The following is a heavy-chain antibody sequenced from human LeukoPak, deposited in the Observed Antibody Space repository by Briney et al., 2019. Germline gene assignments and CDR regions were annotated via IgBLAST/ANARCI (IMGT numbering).Heavy chain of an antibody. V-gene: IGHV3-74*01. Sequence: GGSLRLSRAASGFTFNSYWFHWVRQAPGRGLVWVSRINSDGSDTIYADSVKGRFTISRDNAKSTVYLQMNSLKAEDTAVYYCARGGYHHGFDIWGQGTMVTVSS. CDR2: INSDGSDT. CDR1: GFTFNSYW. CDR3: ARGGYHHGFDI. J-gene: IGHJ3*02. D-gene: IGHD2-15*01.